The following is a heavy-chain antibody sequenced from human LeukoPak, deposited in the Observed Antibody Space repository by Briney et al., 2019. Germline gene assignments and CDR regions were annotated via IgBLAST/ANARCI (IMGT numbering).Heavy chain of an antibody. J-gene: IGHJ5*02. CDR1: GGSISNYY. Sequence: ETLSLTCTVSGGSISNYYWSWVRQAPGKGLEWVSAISGSGGSTYYADSVKGRFTISRDNSKNTLYLQMNSLRAEDTAVYYCAKYVRWLAGRWFDPWGQGTLVTVSS. V-gene: IGHV3-23*01. D-gene: IGHD6-19*01. CDR2: ISGSGGST. CDR3: AKYVRWLAGRWFDP.